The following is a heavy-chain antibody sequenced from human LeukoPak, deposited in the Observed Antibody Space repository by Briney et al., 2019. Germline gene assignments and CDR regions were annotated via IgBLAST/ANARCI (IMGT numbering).Heavy chain of an antibody. CDR1: GFSFSDSP. V-gene: IGHV3-73*01. Sequence: PGGSLRLSCAAPGFSFSDSPMHWVRQASGKGLEWVGRVRDRANSYATGYAASVEGRFTISRDDSENTAYLQMNSLIIENTAVYYCTRQRPQTGTFDYWGQGVLVTVSS. D-gene: IGHD3-9*01. CDR2: VRDRANSYAT. CDR3: TRQRPQTGTFDY. J-gene: IGHJ4*02.